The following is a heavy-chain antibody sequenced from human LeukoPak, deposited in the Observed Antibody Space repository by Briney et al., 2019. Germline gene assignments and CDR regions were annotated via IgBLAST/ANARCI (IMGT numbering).Heavy chain of an antibody. CDR1: GYTFTSYG. CDR3: ARDAYYDILTGYYMVPWFDP. J-gene: IGHJ5*02. CDR2: ISAYNGNT. Sequence: GASVKVSCKASGYTFTSYGISWVRQAPGQGLEWMGWISAYNGNTNYAQKLQGRVTMTTDTSTSTAYMELRSLRSDDTAVYYCARDAYYDILTGYYMVPWFDPWGQGTLVTVSS. V-gene: IGHV1-18*01. D-gene: IGHD3-9*01.